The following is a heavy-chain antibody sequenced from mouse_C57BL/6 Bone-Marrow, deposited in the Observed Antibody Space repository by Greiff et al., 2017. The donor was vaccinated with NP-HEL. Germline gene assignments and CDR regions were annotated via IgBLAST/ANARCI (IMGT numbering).Heavy chain of an antibody. CDR2: INPGSGGT. Sequence: VKLQESGAELVRPGTSVKVSCKASGYAFTNYLIEWVKQRPGQGLEWIGVINPGSGGTNYNEKFKGKATLTADKSSSTAYMQLSSLTSEDSAVYFCARRSWSWFAYWGQGTLVTVSA. D-gene: IGHD1-1*01. CDR3: ARRSWSWFAY. J-gene: IGHJ3*01. V-gene: IGHV1-54*01. CDR1: GYAFTNYL.